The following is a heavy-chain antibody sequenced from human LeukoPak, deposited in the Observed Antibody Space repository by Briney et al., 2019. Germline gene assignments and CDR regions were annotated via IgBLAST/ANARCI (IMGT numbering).Heavy chain of an antibody. Sequence: GGSLRLSCAASGFTFDDYGMSWVRQAPGKGLEWVSGINWNGGSTGYADSVKGRFTISRDNAKNSLYLQMNSLRAEDTALYYCARSIVGATTARNYYYYMDVWGKGTTVTVSS. CDR1: GFTFDDYG. CDR2: INWNGGST. V-gene: IGHV3-20*04. CDR3: ARSIVGATTARNYYYYMDV. J-gene: IGHJ6*03. D-gene: IGHD1-26*01.